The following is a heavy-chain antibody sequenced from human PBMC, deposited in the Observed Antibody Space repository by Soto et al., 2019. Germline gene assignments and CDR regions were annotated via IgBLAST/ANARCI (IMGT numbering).Heavy chain of an antibody. CDR1: GGTFSSYA. CDR2: IIPIFGKA. Sequence: QVQLVQSGAEVKKPGSSVKVSCKASGGTFSSYAISWVRQSPGQGLEWMGGIIPIFGKANYAQKFQGRVTITADESTSTAYMELSSLRSEDTSVYYCAMHRGLAVAGGMDVWGQGTTVTVSS. V-gene: IGHV1-69*12. CDR3: AMHRGLAVAGGMDV. J-gene: IGHJ6*02. D-gene: IGHD6-19*01.